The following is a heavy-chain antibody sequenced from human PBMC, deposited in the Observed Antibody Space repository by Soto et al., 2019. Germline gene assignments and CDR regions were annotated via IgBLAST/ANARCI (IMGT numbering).Heavy chain of an antibody. CDR1: GFSFRRHA. D-gene: IGHD3-10*01. CDR3: VKEADYCVSSKYDN. CDR2: ISCDGSMQ. V-gene: IGHV3-30*16. Sequence: PGGSLRLSCAASGFSFRRHAMHWVRQVPGKGLEWVAVISCDGSMQFYGDSVKGRFTISRDNSKNMMYLEMNGLRPEDTAVYYCVKEADYCVSSKYDNWGRGTLVTVSS. J-gene: IGHJ4*02.